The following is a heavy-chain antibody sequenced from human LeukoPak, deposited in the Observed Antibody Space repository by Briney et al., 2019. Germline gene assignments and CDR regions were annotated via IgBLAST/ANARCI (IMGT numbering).Heavy chain of an antibody. Sequence: SETLSLTCAVYGGSFSGYYWSWIRQPPGKGLEWIGEINHSGSTNYNPSLKSRVTISVDTSKNQFSLKLSSVTAADTAVYYCAGGYYDSSGYYPPYYFDYWGQGTLVTVSS. J-gene: IGHJ4*02. CDR2: INHSGST. CDR3: AGGYYDSSGYYPPYYFDY. V-gene: IGHV4-34*01. CDR1: GGSFSGYY. D-gene: IGHD3-22*01.